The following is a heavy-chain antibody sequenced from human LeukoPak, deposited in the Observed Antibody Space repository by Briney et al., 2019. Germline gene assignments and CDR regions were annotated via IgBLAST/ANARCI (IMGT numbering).Heavy chain of an antibody. CDR1: GYXFTDHY. V-gene: IGHV1-2*02. D-gene: IGHD7-27*01. CDR2: IHPGRGDT. Sequence: ASVKVSCKALGYXFTDHYFHWLRQAPGQGREWMGWIHPGRGDTNYAQKFQGRVSLTRDTSISTAYMELSGLTSDDTAVYFCARDHNWGPDYWGQGTLVSVSS. CDR3: ARDHNWGPDY. J-gene: IGHJ4*02.